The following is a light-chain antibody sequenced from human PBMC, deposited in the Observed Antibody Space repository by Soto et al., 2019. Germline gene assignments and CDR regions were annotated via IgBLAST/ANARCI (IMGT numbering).Light chain of an antibody. V-gene: IGKV1-5*03. CDR3: QQHNSYPRT. CDR1: QSISTW. CDR2: TAS. J-gene: IGKJ1*01. Sequence: DIQMTQSPSTLSAPVGDRVTITCRASQSISTWLAWYQQKPGKAPKLLIYTASNLERGVPSRFSGSGSGTEFTLTISSLQPDDFATYYCQQHNSYPRTFGQGTKVEMK.